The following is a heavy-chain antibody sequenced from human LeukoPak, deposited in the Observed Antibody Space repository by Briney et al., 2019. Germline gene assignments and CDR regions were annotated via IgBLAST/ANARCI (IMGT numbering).Heavy chain of an antibody. CDR2: ISGSGGST. CDR3: ANIPNRYYYDSSGLDY. J-gene: IGHJ4*02. V-gene: IGHV3-23*01. CDR1: RFTFSSYA. Sequence: GGSLRLSCAASRFTFSSYAMSWVRQAPGKGLEWVSAISGSGGSTYYADSVKGRFTISRDNSKNTLYLQMNSLRAEDTAVYYCANIPNRYYYDSSGLDYWGQGTLVTVSS. D-gene: IGHD3-22*01.